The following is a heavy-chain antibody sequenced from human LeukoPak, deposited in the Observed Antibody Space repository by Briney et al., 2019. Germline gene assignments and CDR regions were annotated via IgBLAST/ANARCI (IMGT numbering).Heavy chain of an antibody. D-gene: IGHD6-13*01. V-gene: IGHV3-74*01. Sequence: GGSLRLSCAASGFTFSSYWMHWVRQAPGKGLVWVSRINSDGSSTSYADSVKGRFTISRDNAKNTLYLQMNSLRAEDTAVYYCARVGKGAAAGSYYYYYYMDVWGKGTTVTISS. J-gene: IGHJ6*03. CDR3: ARVGKGAAAGSYYYYYYMDV. CDR2: INSDGSST. CDR1: GFTFSSYW.